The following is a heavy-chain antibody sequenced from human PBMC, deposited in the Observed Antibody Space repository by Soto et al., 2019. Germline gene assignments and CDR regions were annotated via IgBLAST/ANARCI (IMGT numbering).Heavy chain of an antibody. CDR2: IKQDGSEK. Sequence: EVQLVESGGGLVQPGGSLRLSCAASGFTFSSYWMSWVRQAPGKGLEWVANIKQDGSEKYYVDSVKGRFTISRDNAKNSLYLQMNSLRAEDTAVYYCARDHPSSGWYSSGYYYYGMDVWGQGTTVTVSS. D-gene: IGHD6-19*01. J-gene: IGHJ6*02. V-gene: IGHV3-7*03. CDR3: ARDHPSSGWYSSGYYYYGMDV. CDR1: GFTFSSYW.